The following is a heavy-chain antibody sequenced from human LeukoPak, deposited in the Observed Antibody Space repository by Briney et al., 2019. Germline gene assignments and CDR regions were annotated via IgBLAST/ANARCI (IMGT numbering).Heavy chain of an antibody. CDR1: GVSISSGNYF. J-gene: IGHJ4*02. Sequence: PSGTLSLTCTVSGVSISSGNYFWACIRQPPGRRLESIASVPYSGSNYYDPSFNGRVTLSVDTSKNQFSLRLNYVTAADTAVSYCERQTIDTSLGEVPDYSDSWGQGTPVTVSS. CDR2: VPYSGSN. CDR3: ERQTIDTSLGEVPDYSDS. D-gene: IGHD3-10*01. V-gene: IGHV4-39*07.